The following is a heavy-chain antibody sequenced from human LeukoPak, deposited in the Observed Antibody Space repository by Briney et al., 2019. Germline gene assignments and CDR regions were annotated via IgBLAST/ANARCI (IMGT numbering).Heavy chain of an antibody. V-gene: IGHV4-61*02. CDR1: GGSISSGSYY. Sequence: PSQTLSLTCTVSGGSISSGSYYWSWIRQPAGKGLEWIGRIYTSGSTNYNPSLKSRVTISVDTSKNQFSLKLSSVTAADTAVYYCARHRIQLWPRGWFDPWGQGTLVTVSS. CDR2: IYTSGST. D-gene: IGHD5-18*01. J-gene: IGHJ5*02. CDR3: ARHRIQLWPRGWFDP.